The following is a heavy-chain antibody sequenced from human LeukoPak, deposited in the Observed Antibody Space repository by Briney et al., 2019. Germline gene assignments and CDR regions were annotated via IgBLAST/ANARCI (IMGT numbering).Heavy chain of an antibody. CDR2: IYSGGST. Sequence: GGSLRLSCAASGFTVSSNYMSWVRQAPGKGLEWVPVIYSGGSTYYADSVKGRFTISRDNSKNMLYLQMNSLRAEDTAVYYCARPLAGHDAFDIWGQGTMVTVSS. CDR1: GFTVSSNY. D-gene: IGHD7-27*01. V-gene: IGHV3-53*01. J-gene: IGHJ3*02. CDR3: ARPLAGHDAFDI.